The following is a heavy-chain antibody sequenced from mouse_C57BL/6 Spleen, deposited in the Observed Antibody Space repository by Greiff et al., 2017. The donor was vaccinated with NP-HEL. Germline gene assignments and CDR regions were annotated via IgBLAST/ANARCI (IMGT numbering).Heavy chain of an antibody. CDR2: IYPSDSET. Sequence: QVQLQQPGAELVRPGSSVKLSCKASGYTFTSYWMDWVKQRPGQGLEWIGNIYPSDSETHYNQKFKDKATLTVDKSSSTAYMQLSSLTSEDSAVYYCARLGDYEFAYWGQGTLVTVSA. J-gene: IGHJ3*01. CDR3: ARLGDYEFAY. V-gene: IGHV1-61*01. D-gene: IGHD2-4*01. CDR1: GYTFTSYW.